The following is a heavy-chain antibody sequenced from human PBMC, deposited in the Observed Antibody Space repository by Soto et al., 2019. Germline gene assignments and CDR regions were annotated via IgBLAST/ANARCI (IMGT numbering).Heavy chain of an antibody. J-gene: IGHJ6*02. D-gene: IGHD3-3*01. CDR2: IYYSGST. CDR1: GGSISSGDYY. CDR3: ARDRKNDFWSGPKDYYYYYGMDV. V-gene: IGHV4-30-4*01. Sequence: SETLSLTCTVSGGSISSGDYYWSWIRQPPGNGLEWIGYIYYSGSTYYNPSLKSRVTISVDTSKNQFSLKLSSVTAADMAVYYCARDRKNDFWSGPKDYYYYYGMDVWGQGTTVTVSS.